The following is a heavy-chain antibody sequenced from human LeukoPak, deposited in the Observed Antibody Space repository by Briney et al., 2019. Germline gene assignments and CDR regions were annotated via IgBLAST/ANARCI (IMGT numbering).Heavy chain of an antibody. CDR3: SKDRPRSSFDY. V-gene: IGHV3-21*01. D-gene: IGHD6-6*01. CDR1: GFTFSSNT. Sequence: GGPLRLSCAASGFTFSSNTMNWVRQAPGKGLEWVSSISSDGIHTFYADPVKGRFIISRDNAKNSLYLQMNSLRDEDTAVYYCSKDRPRSSFDYWGQGILVTVSS. J-gene: IGHJ4*02. CDR2: ISSDGIHT.